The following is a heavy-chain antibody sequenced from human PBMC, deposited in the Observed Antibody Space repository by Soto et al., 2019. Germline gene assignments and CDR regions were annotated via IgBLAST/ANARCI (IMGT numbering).Heavy chain of an antibody. CDR1: GFSLSTSGVG. J-gene: IGHJ3*02. Sequence: SGPTLVNPTQTLTLTCSFSGFSLSTSGVGVGWIRQSPGKALEWLALIYWSGDEHYRPSLKSRLSITKDTSKNRVVLIMTNMDPVDTATYYCARGVATLPVFAFDIWGQGTMVTVSS. V-gene: IGHV2-5*01. CDR2: IYWSGDE. CDR3: ARGVATLPVFAFDI. D-gene: IGHD6-6*01.